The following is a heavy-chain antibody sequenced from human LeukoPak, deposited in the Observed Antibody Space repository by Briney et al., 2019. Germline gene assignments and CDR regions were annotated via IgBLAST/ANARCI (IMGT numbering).Heavy chain of an antibody. Sequence: GASVKLSCKSSGYTFTSYAMNWVRQSPGQGLEWMGWINTNTGNPTFAHGFTGRFVLSLYTSVSTAYLQISSLKAEDSAVYYCARGTPPRFYRYAEIYFDYWGQGTLVTVSS. CDR2: INTNTGNP. J-gene: IGHJ4*02. CDR1: GYTFTSYA. CDR3: ARGTPPRFYRYAEIYFDY. V-gene: IGHV7-4-1*02. D-gene: IGHD5-18*01.